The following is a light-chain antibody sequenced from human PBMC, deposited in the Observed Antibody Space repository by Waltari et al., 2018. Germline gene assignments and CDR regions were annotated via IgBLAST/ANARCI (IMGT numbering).Light chain of an antibody. V-gene: IGKV3-20*01. Sequence: VVMTQSPGTLSLSPGDRASLACRASQGVGTYLAWYQQKPGQAPRLLIYGASRRATGIPERFSGSGSGTDFSLTMSRLVPEDFAVYYCQHYVRLPATFGQGTKVEV. CDR1: QGVGTY. CDR3: QHYVRLPAT. CDR2: GAS. J-gene: IGKJ1*01.